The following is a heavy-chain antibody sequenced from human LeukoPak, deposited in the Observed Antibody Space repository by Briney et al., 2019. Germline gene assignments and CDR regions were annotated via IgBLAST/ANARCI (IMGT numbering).Heavy chain of an antibody. D-gene: IGHD6-13*01. CDR2: INSSGGST. V-gene: IGHV1-46*01. Sequence: ASVKVSCKASGYTFTSYYMHWVRQAPGQGLEWMGIINSSGGSTNYAQKFQGRVTMTRDTSTSTVYMELSSLRSEDTAVYYCARDIEQQLGPFDYWGQGTLVTVSS. CDR1: GYTFTSYY. CDR3: ARDIEQQLGPFDY. J-gene: IGHJ4*02.